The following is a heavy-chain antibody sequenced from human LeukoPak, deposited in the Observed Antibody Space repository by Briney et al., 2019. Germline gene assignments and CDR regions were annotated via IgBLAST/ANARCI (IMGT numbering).Heavy chain of an antibody. J-gene: IGHJ4*02. Sequence: PGGSLRLSCVGSGFTFSNSWMHWVRQAPGKGLMWVSAIKTDGSSISYVDSVKGRFTISRDNAKNTLYLQMNSLRAEDTARYYCVRLRRNSDRSGYYYFYNYWGQGIQVTVSS. D-gene: IGHD3-22*01. CDR3: VRLRRNSDRSGYYYFYNY. CDR2: IKTDGSSI. V-gene: IGHV3-74*01. CDR1: GFTFSNSW.